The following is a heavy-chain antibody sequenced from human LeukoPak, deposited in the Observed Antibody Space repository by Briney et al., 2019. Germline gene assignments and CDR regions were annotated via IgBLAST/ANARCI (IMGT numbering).Heavy chain of an antibody. J-gene: IGHJ3*02. CDR1: GDSVSTKSAT. D-gene: IGHD3-16*02. CDR2: TYYRSKWYN. Sequence: SQTLSLTCAISGDSVSTKSATWNWIRQSPSRGLEWLGRTYYRSKWYNDYAVSVKSRITINPDTSKNQFSLQLNSVTPEDTAAYYCARDPDPSSRLSVFDIWGQGTMVTVSS. V-gene: IGHV6-1*01. CDR3: ARDPDPSSRLSVFDI.